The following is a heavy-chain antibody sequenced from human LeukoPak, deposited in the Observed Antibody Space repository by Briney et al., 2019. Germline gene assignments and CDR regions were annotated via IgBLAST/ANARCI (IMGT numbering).Heavy chain of an antibody. CDR1: GGSISSSSYC. Sequence: SETLSLTCTVSGGSISSSSYCWGWIRQPPGKGLEWIGSIYYSGSTYYNPSLKSRVTISVDTSKNQFSLKLSSVTAADTAVYYCARSSITMVRGVINWGQGTLVTVSS. CDR3: ARSSITMVRGVIN. J-gene: IGHJ4*02. D-gene: IGHD3-10*01. V-gene: IGHV4-39*01. CDR2: IYYSGST.